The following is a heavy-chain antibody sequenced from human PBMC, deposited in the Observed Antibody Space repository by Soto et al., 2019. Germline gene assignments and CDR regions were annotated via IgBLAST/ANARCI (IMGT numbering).Heavy chain of an antibody. CDR3: ARAWSEMANPRDGMEV. V-gene: IGHV1-69*01. J-gene: IGHJ6*02. CDR1: GGTFSSYA. CDR2: IIPIFGTA. Sequence: QVQLVQSGAEVKKPGSSVKVSCKASGGTFSSYAISWVRQAPGQGLEWLGGIIPIFGTANYAQKFQGRVTITADESTSTAYMELTSLRSEDTAVYYCARAWSEMANPRDGMEVWGQGTTVTVSS. D-gene: IGHD5-12*01.